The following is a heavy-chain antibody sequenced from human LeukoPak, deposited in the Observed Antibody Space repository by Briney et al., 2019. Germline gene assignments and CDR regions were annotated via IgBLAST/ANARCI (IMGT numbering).Heavy chain of an antibody. Sequence: SETLSLTRTVSGGSLSSSSYYWGWIRQPPGRGLGWNGCIYYSGRPSYHPSLKSRVTLPVDTYKNHFSLKLSSVTAADTAVYDCASQYGDHSYFDYWGQGTLVTVSS. CDR3: ASQYGDHSYFDY. D-gene: IGHD4-17*01. CDR1: GGSLSSSSYY. V-gene: IGHV4-39*02. J-gene: IGHJ4*02. CDR2: IYYSGRP.